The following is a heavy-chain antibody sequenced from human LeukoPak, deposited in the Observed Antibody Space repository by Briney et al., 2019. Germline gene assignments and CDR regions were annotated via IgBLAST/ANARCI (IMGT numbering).Heavy chain of an antibody. CDR1: GGSFTSYY. D-gene: IGHD6-13*01. V-gene: IGHV4-59*08. Sequence: PSETLSLTCTVSGGSFTSYYCNWVRQPPGRGLEWIGYIYYSGGTNYNPSLESRVTISLHTAKNQFSLKLRSVTAEDTAVYSCATAGATSPSIASWFNIEYWGQGTLVPVSS. J-gene: IGHJ4*02. CDR3: ATAGATSPSIASWFNIEY. CDR2: IYYSGGT.